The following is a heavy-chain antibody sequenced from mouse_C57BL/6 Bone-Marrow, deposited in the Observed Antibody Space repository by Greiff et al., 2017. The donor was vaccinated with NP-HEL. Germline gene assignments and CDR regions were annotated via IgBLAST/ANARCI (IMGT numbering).Heavy chain of an antibody. J-gene: IGHJ4*01. CDR1: GYTFTSYT. CDR3: AGAYGNYVYYAMDY. D-gene: IGHD2-1*01. V-gene: IGHV1-4*01. CDR2: INPSSGYT. Sequence: VKLMESGAELARPGASVKMSCKASGYTFTSYTMHWVKQRPGQGLEWIGYINPSSGYTKYNQKFKDKATLTADKSSSTAYMQLSSLTSEDSAVYYCAGAYGNYVYYAMDYWGQGTSVTVSS.